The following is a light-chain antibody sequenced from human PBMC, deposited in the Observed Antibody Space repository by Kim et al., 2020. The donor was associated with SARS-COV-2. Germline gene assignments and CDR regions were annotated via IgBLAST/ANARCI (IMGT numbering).Light chain of an antibody. J-gene: IGLJ1*01. Sequence: QAVVTQEPSLSVSPGGTVTLTCGSSTGAVTSGHYPYWFQQKPGQAPRTLIYDTSKKHSWTPARFSGSLLGGKAALTLSGAQPEDEAEYYCLLSDSGGRGVFGAGTKVTVL. CDR1: TGAVTSGHY. CDR2: DTS. V-gene: IGLV7-46*01. CDR3: LLSDSGGRGV.